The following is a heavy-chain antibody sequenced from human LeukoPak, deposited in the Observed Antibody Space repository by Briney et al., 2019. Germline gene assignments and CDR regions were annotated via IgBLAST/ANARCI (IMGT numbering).Heavy chain of an antibody. Sequence: GGSLRLSCAASGFTFSNYAMHWVRQAPGKGLEWVAVISYDGSNKYYADSVKGRFTISRDNSKKTVYLQMSSLTIEDTAVYYCAKEPGEGGSAFDYWGQGTLVTVYS. CDR3: AKEPGEGGSAFDY. V-gene: IGHV3-30-3*01. D-gene: IGHD3-16*01. CDR1: GFTFSNYA. J-gene: IGHJ4*02. CDR2: ISYDGSNK.